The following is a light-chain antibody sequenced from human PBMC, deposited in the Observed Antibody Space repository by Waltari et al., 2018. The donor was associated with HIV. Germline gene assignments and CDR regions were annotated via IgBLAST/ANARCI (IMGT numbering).Light chain of an antibody. CDR1: NNDIGSHDY. Sequence: QSALTQPASVSGSPGQSVTIFCTGTNNDIGSHDYVSWYRVVPDKDPQLLIFDVNRRPADISHRFSGSKSGYAASLIIFGLQPEDEADYFCSSFVNGGTYVFGSGTKV. CDR3: SSFVNGGTYV. CDR2: DVN. J-gene: IGLJ1*01. V-gene: IGLV2-23*02.